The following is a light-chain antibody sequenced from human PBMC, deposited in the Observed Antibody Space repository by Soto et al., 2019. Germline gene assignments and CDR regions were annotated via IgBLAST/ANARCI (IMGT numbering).Light chain of an antibody. CDR2: KAS. Sequence: DIQVTQSPSTLSASVGDRVTITCRASQSISNWLAWYQQKPGNAPKLLIYKASNLGSGVPSRFSGSGSGTEFTLTISSLQPEDFATYYCQQYNHPYTFGQGTKLEIK. V-gene: IGKV1-5*03. J-gene: IGKJ2*01. CDR1: QSISNW. CDR3: QQYNHPYT.